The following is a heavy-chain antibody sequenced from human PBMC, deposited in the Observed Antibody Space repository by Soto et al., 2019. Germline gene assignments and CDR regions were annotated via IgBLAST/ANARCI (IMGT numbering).Heavy chain of an antibody. CDR3: ARGGTRYCSSTSCSHGP. CDR1: GFTFRDYG. CDR2: IRSNSSYI. V-gene: IGHV3-21*01. J-gene: IGHJ5*02. D-gene: IGHD2-2*01. Sequence: PGGSLRLSCAASGFTFRDYGMHWVRQAPGKGLEWVAIIRSNSSYIYYADSVKGRFTISRDNAKNSLYLQMNSLRAEDTAVYYCARGGTRYCSSTSCSHGPWGQGTLVTVSS.